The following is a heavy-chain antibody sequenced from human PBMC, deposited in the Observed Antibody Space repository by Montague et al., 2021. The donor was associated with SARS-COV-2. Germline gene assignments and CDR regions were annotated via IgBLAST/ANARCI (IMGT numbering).Heavy chain of an antibody. CDR3: ARAQQLVLSWAGKGFDY. Sequence: SLRLSCAASGFTFSSHAMHWVRQAPGKGLEWVAVISYDGSNKYYVDSVKGRFTISRDNSKNTLYLQMNSLRAEDTAVYYCARAQQLVLSWAGKGFDYWGQGTLVTVSS. CDR2: ISYDGSNK. D-gene: IGHD6-13*01. V-gene: IGHV3-30*04. CDR1: GFTFSSHA. J-gene: IGHJ4*02.